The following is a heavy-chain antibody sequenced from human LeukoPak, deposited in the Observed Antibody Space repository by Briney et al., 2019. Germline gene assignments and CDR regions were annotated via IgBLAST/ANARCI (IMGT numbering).Heavy chain of an antibody. D-gene: IGHD1-26*01. Sequence: ASVKVSCKASNFPFTSYGFTWVRQAPGQGLEWMGWINPYRGNTNYAQMFQGRVTLTTDTSTSTAYMELRSLRSDDTAVYYCARDYGTWFDPWGQGTLVTVSS. J-gene: IGHJ5*02. CDR3: ARDYGTWFDP. CDR1: NFPFTSYG. V-gene: IGHV1-18*01. CDR2: INPYRGNT.